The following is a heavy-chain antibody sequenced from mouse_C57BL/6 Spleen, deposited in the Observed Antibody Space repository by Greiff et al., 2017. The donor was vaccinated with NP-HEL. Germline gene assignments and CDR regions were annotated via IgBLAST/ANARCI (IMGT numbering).Heavy chain of an antibody. CDR2: IYPGDGDT. CDR1: GYAFSSSW. CDR3: AGVSSDYGLDY. Sequence: VQLQQSGPELVKPGASVKISCKASGYAFSSSWMNWVKQRPGKGLEWIGRIYPGDGDTNYNGKFKGKATLTVDKSSSTAYMQLSSLTYEASTVYFCAGVSSDYGLDYWGQGTSVTVSS. V-gene: IGHV1-82*01. J-gene: IGHJ4*01. D-gene: IGHD2-4*01.